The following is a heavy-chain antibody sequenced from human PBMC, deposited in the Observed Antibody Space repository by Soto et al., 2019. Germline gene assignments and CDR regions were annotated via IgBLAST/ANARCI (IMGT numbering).Heavy chain of an antibody. CDR1: GCSITAGGYY. CDR2: FYSSGSI. V-gene: IGHV4-31*03. CDR3: ARMYSSGSGWFHP. J-gene: IGHJ5*02. D-gene: IGHD6-19*01. Sequence: PSETLSLTCFVSGCSITAGGYYWSWIRHHPGKGLEWIGSFYSSGSIIYNPSLRSRVSISGDTSSNQFSMSLTSVTAADTARYYCARMYSSGSGWFHPWGQGTLVTVSS.